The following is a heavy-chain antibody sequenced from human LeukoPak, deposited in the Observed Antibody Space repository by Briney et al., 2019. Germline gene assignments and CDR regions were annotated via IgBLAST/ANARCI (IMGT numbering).Heavy chain of an antibody. CDR2: IYYSGST. CDR1: GGSVSSGSYY. CDR3: ARETPHWSSSWYGRNWFDP. V-gene: IGHV4-61*01. Sequence: PSETLSLTCTVSGGSVSSGSYYWSWIRQPPGKGLEWIGYIYYSGSTSYNPSLKSRVTISLDTSKNQFSLKVRSVTAADTAVYYCARETPHWSSSWYGRNWFDPWGRGTLVTVSS. D-gene: IGHD6-13*01. J-gene: IGHJ5*02.